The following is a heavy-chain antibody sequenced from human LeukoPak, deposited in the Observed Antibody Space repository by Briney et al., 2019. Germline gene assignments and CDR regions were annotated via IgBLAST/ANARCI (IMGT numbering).Heavy chain of an antibody. CDR2: ISSSGSTI. D-gene: IGHD3-3*01. V-gene: IGHV3-48*03. CDR1: GFTFSSYE. J-gene: IGHJ6*02. Sequence: PGGSLRLSCAASGFTFSSYEMNWVRQAPGKGLEWVSYISSSGSTIYYADSVKGRFTISRDNAKNSLYLQMNSLRAEDTAVYYCARVWSGYAGGMDVWGQGTTVTVSS. CDR3: ARVWSGYAGGMDV.